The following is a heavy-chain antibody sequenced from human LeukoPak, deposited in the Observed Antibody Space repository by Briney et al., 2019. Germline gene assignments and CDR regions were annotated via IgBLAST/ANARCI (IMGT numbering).Heavy chain of an antibody. D-gene: IGHD5-18*01. CDR2: IYYSGST. Sequence: ETLSLTCAVYGGSFSGYYWSWIRQPPGKGLEWIGYIYYSGSTNYNPSLKSRVTISVDTSKKQFSLKLSSVTAADTAVYYCAGGSVDTAMVHFAYWGQGTLVTVSS. CDR1: GGSFSGYY. J-gene: IGHJ4*02. V-gene: IGHV4-59*01. CDR3: AGGSVDTAMVHFAY.